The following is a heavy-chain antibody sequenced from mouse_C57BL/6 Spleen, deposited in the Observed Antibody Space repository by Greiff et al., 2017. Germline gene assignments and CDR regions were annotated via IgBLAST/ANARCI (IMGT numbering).Heavy chain of an antibody. Sequence: VKLMESGAELVKPGASVKMSCKASGYTFTTYPIEWMKQNHGKSLEWIGNFHPYNDDTKYNEKFKGKATLTVEKSSSTVYLELSRLTSDDSAVXYCARRDYSNYFFAYWGQGTLVTVSA. CDR2: FHPYNDDT. D-gene: IGHD2-5*01. V-gene: IGHV1-47*01. CDR1: GYTFTTYP. J-gene: IGHJ3*01. CDR3: ARRDYSNYFFAY.